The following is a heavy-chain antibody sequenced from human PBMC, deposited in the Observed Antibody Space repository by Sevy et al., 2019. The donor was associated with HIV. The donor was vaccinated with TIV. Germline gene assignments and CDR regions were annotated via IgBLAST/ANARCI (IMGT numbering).Heavy chain of an antibody. CDR3: ARHCSGSSCSHAFDI. V-gene: IGHV4-34*01. CDR1: GGSFSGYY. J-gene: IGHJ3*02. D-gene: IGHD2-2*01. Sequence: SETLSLTCAVYGGSFSGYYWSWIRQPPGKGLEWVGEINHSGSANYNPSPKSRVTISVDTSDNQFSLKLSSVTAADTAVYYCARHCSGSSCSHAFDIWGQGTMVTVSS. CDR2: INHSGSA.